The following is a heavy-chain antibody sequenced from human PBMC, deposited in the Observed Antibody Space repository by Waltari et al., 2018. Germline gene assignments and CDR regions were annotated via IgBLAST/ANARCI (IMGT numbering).Heavy chain of an antibody. D-gene: IGHD2-2*01. J-gene: IGHJ4*02. Sequence: EVQLVESGGGLVQPGGSLRLSCAASGFTFSSYAMSWVRQAPEKGLEWVSYITSSSSNIYYADSVKGRFTISRDNAENSLYLQMSSLRGEDTAVYYCARDYCTSTSCRFDYWGQGTLVTVSS. CDR1: GFTFSSYA. CDR3: ARDYCTSTSCRFDY. CDR2: ITSSSSNI. V-gene: IGHV3-48*04.